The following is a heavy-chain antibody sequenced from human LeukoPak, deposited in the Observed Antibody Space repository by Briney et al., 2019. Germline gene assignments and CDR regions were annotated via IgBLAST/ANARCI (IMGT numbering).Heavy chain of an antibody. D-gene: IGHD3-10*01. CDR2: ISSSSTYI. V-gene: IGHV3-21*01. CDR3: ARGFKGSGSYFPN. Sequence: PGGSLRLSCAASGFTFSSYGMSWVRQAPGKGLEWVSSISSSSTYIYYADSVKGRFTISRDNAKNSLYLQMNSLRAEDTAVYYCARGFKGSGSYFPNWGQGTLVTVSS. J-gene: IGHJ4*02. CDR1: GFTFSSYG.